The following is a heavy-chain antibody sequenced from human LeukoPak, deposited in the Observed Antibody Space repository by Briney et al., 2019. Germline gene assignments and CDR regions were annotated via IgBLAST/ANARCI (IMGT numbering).Heavy chain of an antibody. D-gene: IGHD3-3*01. V-gene: IGHV4-34*12. J-gene: IGHJ4*02. CDR1: DGSFGGYY. Sequence: PSETLTLTCAVYDGSFGGYYWTWIRQPPGKGLEWIGEIIDTGSTKYNASLKSRVTISVDTSKNQFSLSLDSVTAADTAVYYCARGLASGYPPIPFDYWGQGTLVTVSS. CDR2: IIDTGST. CDR3: ARGLASGYPPIPFDY.